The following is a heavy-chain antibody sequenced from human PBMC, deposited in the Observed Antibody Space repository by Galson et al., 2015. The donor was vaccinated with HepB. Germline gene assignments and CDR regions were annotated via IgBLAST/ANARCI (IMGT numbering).Heavy chain of an antibody. CDR2: ISTSGDNT. Sequence: SLRLSCAASGFTFSSYALNWVRQAPGKGLEWVSVISTSGDNTDYADSVKGRFTISRDNSKYTLYLQMNSLRAEDTAVYFCAKGGIIGTSWIHNDYWGQGTLVTVSS. V-gene: IGHV3-23*01. J-gene: IGHJ4*02. CDR3: AKGGIIGTSWIHNDY. CDR1: GFTFSSYA. D-gene: IGHD3-16*01.